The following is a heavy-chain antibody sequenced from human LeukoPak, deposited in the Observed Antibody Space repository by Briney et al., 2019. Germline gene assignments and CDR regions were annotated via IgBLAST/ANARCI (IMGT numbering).Heavy chain of an antibody. CDR3: ARVIESGYSSSWYHFDY. CDR1: GYTLTSYY. V-gene: IGHV1-46*01. J-gene: IGHJ4*02. D-gene: IGHD6-13*01. Sequence: ASVKVSCKASGYTLTSYYMHWVRQAPGQGLEWMGIINPSGGSTSYAQKFQGRVTMTRDTSTSTVYMELSSLRSEDTAVYYCARVIESGYSSSWYHFDYWGQGTLVTVSS. CDR2: INPSGGST.